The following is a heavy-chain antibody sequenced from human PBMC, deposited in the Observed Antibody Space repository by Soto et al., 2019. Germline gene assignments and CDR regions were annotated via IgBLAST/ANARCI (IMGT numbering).Heavy chain of an antibody. Sequence: QVQLVESGVGLVKPGGSLRLSCAASGFTFSDSYMSWIRQAPGKGLEWISYITFSGNTVYYADSLKGRFTISRDNAKNSLYLQMNRLRAEDTAVYYCARVSWREKYGMDVWGQGTTVTVSS. CDR1: GFTFSDSY. CDR2: ITFSGNTV. CDR3: ARVSWREKYGMDV. V-gene: IGHV3-11*01. J-gene: IGHJ6*02.